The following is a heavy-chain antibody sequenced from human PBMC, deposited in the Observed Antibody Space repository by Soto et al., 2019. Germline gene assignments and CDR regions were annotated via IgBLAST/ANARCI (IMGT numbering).Heavy chain of an antibody. V-gene: IGHV4-34*01. Sequence: SETLSLTCAVDGGSFSGYYWSWIRQPPGKGLEWIGEINHSGSTNYNPSLKSRVTISVDTSKNQFSLKLSSVTAADTAVYYCARGQGGYSYPNWFDPWGQGTLVTVS. CDR2: INHSGST. CDR1: GGSFSGYY. D-gene: IGHD5-18*01. J-gene: IGHJ5*02. CDR3: ARGQGGYSYPNWFDP.